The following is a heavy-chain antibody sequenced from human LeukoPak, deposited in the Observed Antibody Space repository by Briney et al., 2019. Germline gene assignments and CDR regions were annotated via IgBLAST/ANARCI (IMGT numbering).Heavy chain of an antibody. CDR2: INHSGST. D-gene: IGHD4-17*01. Sequence: PSETLSLTCAVYGGSFSGYYWSWIRQPPGKGLEWIGEINHSGSTNYNPSLKSRVTISVDTSKNQFSLKLSSVTAADTAVYYCARGPAVTYYYGMDVWGQGTTVTVSS. CDR1: GGSFSGYY. CDR3: ARGPAVTYYYGMDV. V-gene: IGHV4-34*01. J-gene: IGHJ6*02.